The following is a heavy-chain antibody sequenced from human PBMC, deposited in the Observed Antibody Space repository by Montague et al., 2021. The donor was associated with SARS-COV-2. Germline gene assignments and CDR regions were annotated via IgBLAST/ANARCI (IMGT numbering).Heavy chain of an antibody. D-gene: IGHD1-1*01. CDR2: VHYSGRP. Sequence: SETLALTCTVSGDFISSRSYNWGWIRQPPGKGLEWFGSVHYSGRPYYXXXLERRVTIYVDTSKNQLSLKLSSVTAADKAVYYCTRHVHMTWPEPSPGFDYWGQGTLVTVSS. CDR1: GDFISSRSYN. V-gene: IGHV4-39*01. CDR3: TRHVHMTWPEPSPGFDY. J-gene: IGHJ4*02.